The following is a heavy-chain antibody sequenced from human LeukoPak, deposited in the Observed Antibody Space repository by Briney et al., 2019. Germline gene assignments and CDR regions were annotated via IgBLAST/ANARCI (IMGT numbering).Heavy chain of an antibody. CDR3: ATSYDMGWLIGY. CDR2: IKQDGSEK. D-gene: IGHD3/OR15-3a*01. Sequence: RSGGSLRLSCAASGFTFGDTWMNWVRQVPGQGLEWVANIKQDGSEKSYVASVKGRFTISRDNGKSSLYLQMNSLRAEDTALYYCATSYDMGWLIGYWGQGTLVTVSS. V-gene: IGHV3-7*03. CDR1: GFTFGDTW. J-gene: IGHJ4*02.